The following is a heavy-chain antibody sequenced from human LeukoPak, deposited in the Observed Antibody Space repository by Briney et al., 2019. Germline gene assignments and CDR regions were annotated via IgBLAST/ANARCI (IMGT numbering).Heavy chain of an antibody. V-gene: IGHV1-18*01. Sequence: ASAKVSCKASGYTFTSYGISGVRQAPAQGLEWMGWISAYNGNTNYAQKLQGRVTMTTDTSTSTAYMELRSLRSDDTAVYYCARDTPNYYMDVWGKGTTVTVSS. CDR2: ISAYNGNT. CDR3: ARDTPNYYMDV. J-gene: IGHJ6*03. CDR1: GYTFTSYG.